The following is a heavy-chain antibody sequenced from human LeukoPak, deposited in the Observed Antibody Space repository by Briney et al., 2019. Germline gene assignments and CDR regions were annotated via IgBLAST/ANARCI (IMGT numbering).Heavy chain of an antibody. V-gene: IGHV3-23*01. CDR1: GFTFSSYA. D-gene: IGHD4-23*01. Sequence: GGSLGLSCAASGFTFSSYAVTWVRQAPGKGLEWVSAVSASGGSTYYADSVKGRFTISRDNSKNMLFLQMNSLRVEDTAVYYCVKVPTTTVVRYFDHWGQGTLVTVSS. CDR3: VKVPTTTVVRYFDH. J-gene: IGHJ4*02. CDR2: VSASGGST.